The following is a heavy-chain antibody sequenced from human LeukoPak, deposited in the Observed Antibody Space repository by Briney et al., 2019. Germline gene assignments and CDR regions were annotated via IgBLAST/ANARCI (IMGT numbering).Heavy chain of an antibody. V-gene: IGHV4-34*01. CDR2: INHSGST. J-gene: IGHJ4*02. D-gene: IGHD6-19*01. CDR1: GGSFSGYY. CDR3: ARVEAGADDY. Sequence: SETLSLTCAVYGGSFSGYYWSWIRQPPGKGLEWIGEINHSGSTNYNPSLKSRVTISVDTSKNQFSLKLSSVTAADTAVYYCARVEAGADDYWGQGTLVTVSS.